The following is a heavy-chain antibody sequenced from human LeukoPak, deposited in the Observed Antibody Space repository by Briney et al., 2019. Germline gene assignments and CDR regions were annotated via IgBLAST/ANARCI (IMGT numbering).Heavy chain of an antibody. CDR2: IRYDGSNK. D-gene: IGHD2-8*01. CDR1: GFTFSSYG. CDR3: AKATSLPFFAFVLDY. J-gene: IGHJ4*02. Sequence: GGSLRLSCAASGFTFSSYGMHWVRQAPGKGLEWVAFIRYDGSNKYYADSVKGRFTISRDNSKNTLYLQMNSLRAEDTAVYYCAKATSLPFFAFVLDYWGQGTLVIVSS. V-gene: IGHV3-30*02.